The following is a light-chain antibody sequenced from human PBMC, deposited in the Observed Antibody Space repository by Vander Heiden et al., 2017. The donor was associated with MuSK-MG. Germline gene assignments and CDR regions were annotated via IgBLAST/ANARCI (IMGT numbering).Light chain of an antibody. CDR3: CSYAGSSTCG. V-gene: IGLV2-23*02. CDR2: EVS. CDR1: SSDVGSYNL. Sequence: SALTQPASVSGSPGQSITISCTGTSSDVGSYNLVSWYQRHPGKAPKRSISEVSKRPSGVSNRFSGSKSGNTASLTISGLQAEDDADYYCCSYAGSSTCGFGGGTKLTVL. J-gene: IGLJ2*01.